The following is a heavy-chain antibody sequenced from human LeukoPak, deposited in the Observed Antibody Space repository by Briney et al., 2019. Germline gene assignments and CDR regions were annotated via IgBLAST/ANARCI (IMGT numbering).Heavy chain of an antibody. CDR1: GFSFSDYY. J-gene: IGHJ4*02. CDR3: ARDMSSGYYYDFYFDY. Sequence: GGSLRLSCAASGFSFSDYYMSWIRQAPGKGLEWVSVIYSGGSTYYADSVKGRFTISRDNSKNTLYLQMNSLRAEDTAVYYCARDMSSGYYYDFYFDYWGQGTLVTVSS. CDR2: IYSGGST. D-gene: IGHD3-22*01. V-gene: IGHV3-66*01.